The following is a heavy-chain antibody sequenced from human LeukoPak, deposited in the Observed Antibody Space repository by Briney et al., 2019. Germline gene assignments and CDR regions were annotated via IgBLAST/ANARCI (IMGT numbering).Heavy chain of an antibody. D-gene: IGHD2-21*01. V-gene: IGHV4-34*01. J-gene: IGHJ5*02. CDR2: INHSGST. CDR1: GGSFSGYY. Sequence: PSETLSLTCAVYGGSFSGYYWSWIRQPPGKGLEWIGEINHSGSTNYNPSLKSRVTISIDTSKNRFSLKLSSVTAADTAVYFCARKSLRIGSNNWFDPWGQGTLVTVSS. CDR3: ARKSLRIGSNNWFDP.